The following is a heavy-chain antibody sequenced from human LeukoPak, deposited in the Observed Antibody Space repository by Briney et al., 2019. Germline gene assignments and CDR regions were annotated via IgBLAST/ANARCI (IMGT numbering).Heavy chain of an antibody. J-gene: IGHJ4*02. CDR2: IYYSGST. CDR3: VRVDVDHSGLSDY. D-gene: IGHD1-26*01. V-gene: IGHV4-39*07. CDR1: GGSISSSSYY. Sequence: SETLSLTCTVSGGSISSSSYYWGWIRQPPGKGLEWIGSIYYSGSTYYNPSLKSRVTISVDTSKNQLSLKLSSVTAADTAVYYCVRVDVDHSGLSDYWGQGTLVTVSS.